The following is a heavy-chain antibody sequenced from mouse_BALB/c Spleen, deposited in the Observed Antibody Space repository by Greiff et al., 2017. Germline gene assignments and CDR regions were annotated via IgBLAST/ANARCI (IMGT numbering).Heavy chain of an antibody. D-gene: IGHD2-10*01. V-gene: IGHV1-7*01. CDR2: INPSTGYT. J-gene: IGHJ3*01. Sequence: QVQLQQSGAELAKPGASVKMSCKASGYTFTSYWMHWVKQRPGQGLEWIGYINPSTGYTEYNQKFKDKATLTADKSSSTAYMQLSSLTSEDSAVYYCALPGRAYWGQGTLVTVSA. CDR1: GYTFTSYW. CDR3: ALPGRAY.